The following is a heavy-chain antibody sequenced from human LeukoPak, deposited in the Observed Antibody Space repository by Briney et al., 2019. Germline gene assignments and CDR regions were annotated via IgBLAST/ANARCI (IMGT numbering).Heavy chain of an antibody. J-gene: IGHJ5*02. CDR3: ARDFAWGSGGAPIDGNWLDP. CDR1: GYTFTSYG. CDR2: ISAYNGNT. D-gene: IGHD7-27*01. Sequence: ASVKVSCKASGYTFTSYGISWVRQAPGQGLEWMGWISAYNGNTNYAQKLQDRATMTTDTSTSTAYMELRSLRFDDTAVYYCARDFAWGSGGAPIDGNWLDPWGQGTLVTVSS. V-gene: IGHV1-18*01.